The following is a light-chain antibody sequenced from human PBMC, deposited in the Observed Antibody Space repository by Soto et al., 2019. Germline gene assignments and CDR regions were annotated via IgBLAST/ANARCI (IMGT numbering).Light chain of an antibody. CDR1: QSVSSSY. V-gene: IGKV3-20*01. CDR2: GAS. Sequence: EIVLTQSPGTLSLSPGERATLSCRASQSVSSSYLAWYQQKPGQAPRLLIYGASSRATGIPDRFSGSGSGTDFTLTISRLEPEDFAVYYCQQYSSSPSTFGPGPRLEIK. J-gene: IGKJ5*01. CDR3: QQYSSSPST.